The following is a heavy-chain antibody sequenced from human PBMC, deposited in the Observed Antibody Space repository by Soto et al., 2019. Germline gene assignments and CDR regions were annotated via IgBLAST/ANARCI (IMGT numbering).Heavy chain of an antibody. V-gene: IGHV1-2*02. Sequence: ASVKVSCKASGYTFTDYFIHWVRQAPGQGLEWMGWINPDNGGTVYAQNFQGRLTMARDTPVATVYMELSGLRSGDTAVYYCTRSTQYSASLEFDFWGQGTRVTVSS. D-gene: IGHD5-12*01. CDR1: GYTFTDYF. CDR3: TRSTQYSASLEFDF. J-gene: IGHJ4*02. CDR2: INPDNGGT.